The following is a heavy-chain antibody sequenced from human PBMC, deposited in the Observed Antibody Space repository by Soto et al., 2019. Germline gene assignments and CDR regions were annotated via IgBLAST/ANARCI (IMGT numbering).Heavy chain of an antibody. Sequence: QVQLVESGGGVVQPGRSLRLSCAASGFTFSSYGMHWVRQAPGKGLEWVAAIWYDGSNKYYADSVKGRFTISRDNSKNTLYLQMNSLRAEDTAVYYCAKNGYYYDSSGYWGAGHYGMDVWGQGTTVTVSS. D-gene: IGHD3-22*01. CDR1: GFTFSSYG. V-gene: IGHV3-33*06. CDR2: IWYDGSNK. J-gene: IGHJ6*02. CDR3: AKNGYYYDSSGYWGAGHYGMDV.